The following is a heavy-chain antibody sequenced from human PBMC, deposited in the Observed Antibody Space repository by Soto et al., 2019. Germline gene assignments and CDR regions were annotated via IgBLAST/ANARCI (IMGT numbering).Heavy chain of an antibody. CDR2: VWLDGSNK. V-gene: IGHV3-30*02. Sequence: GGSLRLSCAASGFTFSSYGMHWVRQAPGKGLEWVAFVWLDGSNKYYADSVRDRFTISRVNSKNTLYLQMNSLRAEDTAVYHCAPQAFDYWGQGTLVTVYS. CDR3: APQAFDY. CDR1: GFTFSSYG. J-gene: IGHJ4*02.